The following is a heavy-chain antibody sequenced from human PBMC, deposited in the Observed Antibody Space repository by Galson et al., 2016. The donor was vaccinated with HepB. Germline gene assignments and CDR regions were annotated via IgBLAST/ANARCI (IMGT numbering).Heavy chain of an antibody. CDR1: GFTFRTYW. CDR2: IKQDGSEK. J-gene: IGHJ6*02. CDR3: ARSPRLAYYYYAMDV. D-gene: IGHD6-25*01. Sequence: SLRLSCAASGFTFRTYWMNWVRQAPGRGLEWVANIKQDGSEKYYVDSVKGRFTISRDNAKNSLYLQMNSLRAEDTAVHYCARSPRLAYYYYAMDVWGQGTRSPSP. V-gene: IGHV3-7*01.